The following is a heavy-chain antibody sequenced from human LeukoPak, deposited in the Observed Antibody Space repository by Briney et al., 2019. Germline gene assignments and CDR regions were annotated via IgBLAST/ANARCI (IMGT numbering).Heavy chain of an antibody. J-gene: IGHJ6*03. V-gene: IGHV3-48*01. CDR1: GFIFSSYS. CDR3: ARGAYYDSHMDV. CDR2: ISASSNTI. Sequence: GGSLRLSCAASGFIFSSYSMNWVRQAPGKGLEWISYISASSNTIYYADSVKGRFTISRDNAKNSLYLQMNSLRAEDTAVYYCARGAYYDSHMDVWGNGTTVTVSS. D-gene: IGHD3-3*01.